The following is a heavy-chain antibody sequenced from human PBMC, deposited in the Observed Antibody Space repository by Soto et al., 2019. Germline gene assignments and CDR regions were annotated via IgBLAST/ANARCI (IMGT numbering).Heavy chain of an antibody. CDR1: GYTFTGYY. CDR3: ARDAAMGDYYHYGMDV. Sequence: ASVKVSCKASGYTFTGYYLHWVRQAPGQGLEWMGWVNPSSGGANIAQKFQGWVTMTRDTSIDTAYMELTRLRSDDTAVYYCARDAAMGDYYHYGMDVWGQGTPVTVSS. D-gene: IGHD5-18*01. CDR2: VNPSSGGA. V-gene: IGHV1-2*04. J-gene: IGHJ6*02.